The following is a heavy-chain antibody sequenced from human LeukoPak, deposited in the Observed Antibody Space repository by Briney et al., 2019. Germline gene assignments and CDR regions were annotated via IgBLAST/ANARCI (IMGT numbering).Heavy chain of an antibody. J-gene: IGHJ4*02. CDR3: AKDTGSGYDYFSYYFDY. CDR2: IFPSGGEI. V-gene: IGHV3-23*01. CDR1: GFTFSTFA. D-gene: IGHD5-12*01. Sequence: PGGSLRLSCAASGFTFSTFAMIWVRRPPGKGLEWVSSIFPSGGEIHYADSVRGRFTISRDNSKNTVNLQMNSLRAEDTAVYYCAKDTGSGYDYFSYYFDYWGQGTLVTVSS.